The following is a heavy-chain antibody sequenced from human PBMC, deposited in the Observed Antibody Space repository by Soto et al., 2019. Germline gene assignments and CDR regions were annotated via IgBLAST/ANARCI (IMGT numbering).Heavy chain of an antibody. CDR2: ISSSSRTT. CDR3: ARNTEQFDT. J-gene: IGHJ5*02. CDR1: GFTLSDYY. V-gene: IGHV3-11*01. D-gene: IGHD2-2*02. Sequence: GGSLRLSCGASGFTLSDYYMTWIRQVPGKGLEWISYISSSSRTTFYADSVKGRFTISRDNAKNSLYLQMNSLRADDTAVYYSARNTEQFDTWGQDVLLTVSS.